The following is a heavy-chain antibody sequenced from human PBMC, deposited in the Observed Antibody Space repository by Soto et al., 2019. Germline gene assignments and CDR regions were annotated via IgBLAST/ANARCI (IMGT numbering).Heavy chain of an antibody. CDR1: GFTFSNAW. D-gene: IGHD3-3*01. V-gene: IGHV3-15*01. CDR2: IKSKTDGGTT. J-gene: IGHJ4*02. CDR3: TTDHDFWSGFWVYL. Sequence: EVQLVESGGGLVKPGGSLRLSCAASGFTFSNAWMSWVRQAPGKGLEWVGRIKSKTDGGTTDYAAPVKGRFTISRDDSKNTLYLQMNSLKTEDTAVYYCTTDHDFWSGFWVYLWGQGTLVTVSS.